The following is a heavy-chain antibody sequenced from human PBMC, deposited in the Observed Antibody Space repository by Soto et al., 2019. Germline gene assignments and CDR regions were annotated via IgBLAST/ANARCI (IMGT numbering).Heavy chain of an antibody. CDR1: GGTFSSYA. D-gene: IGHD1-26*01. CDR3: ARAGVGATTGYYGMDV. Sequence: SVKVSCKASGGTFSSYAISWVRQAPGQGLEWMGGIIPIFGTANYAQKFQGRVTITADESTSTAYMELSGLRSEDTAVYYCARAGVGATTGYYGMDVCGQGTTVTVSS. CDR2: IIPIFGTA. V-gene: IGHV1-69*13. J-gene: IGHJ6*02.